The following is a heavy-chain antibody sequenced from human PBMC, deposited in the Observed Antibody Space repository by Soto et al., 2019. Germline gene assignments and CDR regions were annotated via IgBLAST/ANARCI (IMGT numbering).Heavy chain of an antibody. CDR1: GASISSYY. D-gene: IGHD3-9*01. Sequence: SETLSLTCSVSGASISSYYYTWIRQTPGKGLEWIGYIYLGGSINYNPSFKSRVIISVDTSRNQFSVRLSSVTAADTAVYYCARGGFYYDILPGYRRPYYFVYWGQRTLVTVSS. CDR3: ARGGFYYDILPGYRRPYYFVY. CDR2: IYLGGSI. V-gene: IGHV4-59*01. J-gene: IGHJ4*02.